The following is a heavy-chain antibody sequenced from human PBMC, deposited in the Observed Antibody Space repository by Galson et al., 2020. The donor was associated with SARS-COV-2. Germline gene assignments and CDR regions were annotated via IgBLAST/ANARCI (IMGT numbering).Heavy chain of an antibody. D-gene: IGHD1-26*01. CDR3: ARDALYRGGSS. CDR1: GGSISSGDYY. Sequence: SETLSPTCTVSGGSISSGDYYWSRILQPPGKGLEGIGYIYYNEYTHYNPTLKTRVTISLDTSKNQFSLKLSSVTAADTAIYYCARDALYRGGSSWGPGTLVTVSS. CDR2: IYYNEYT. V-gene: IGHV4-30-4*08. J-gene: IGHJ5*02.